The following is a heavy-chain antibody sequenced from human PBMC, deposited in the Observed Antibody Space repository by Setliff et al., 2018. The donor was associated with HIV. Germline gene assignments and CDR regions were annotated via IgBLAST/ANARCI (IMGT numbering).Heavy chain of an antibody. V-gene: IGHV4-34*09. J-gene: IGHJ4*02. CDR2: IYHSGIT. D-gene: IGHD6-13*01. CDR3: ARGIAAAEGYFDY. CDR1: GGSFSSYY. Sequence: SETLSLTCAVYGGSFSSYYWSWIRQHPGKGLEWIGYIYHSGITYYNPSLKSRVTISLDTSKNQFSLKLSSVTAADTAVYYCARGIAAAEGYFDYWGQGTLVTVSS.